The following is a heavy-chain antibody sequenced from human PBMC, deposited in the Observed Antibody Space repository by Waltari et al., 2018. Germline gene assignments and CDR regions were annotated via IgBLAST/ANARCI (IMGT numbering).Heavy chain of an antibody. CDR1: GVTFSSYS. V-gene: IGHV3-48*04. CDR2: ISATSSSI. CDR3: ARERRGDAPERPLYYYYGMDV. Sequence: EILVVESGGGWVQPGGSLRLSCAAYGVTFSSYSMTWVRQAPGKGLEWFSYISATSSSIYYADSVKGLFTISRDNAQNSLYLQMNSLRVEDTAVYYCARERRGDAPERPLYYYYGMDVWGQGTTVTV. J-gene: IGHJ6*02. D-gene: IGHD3-16*01.